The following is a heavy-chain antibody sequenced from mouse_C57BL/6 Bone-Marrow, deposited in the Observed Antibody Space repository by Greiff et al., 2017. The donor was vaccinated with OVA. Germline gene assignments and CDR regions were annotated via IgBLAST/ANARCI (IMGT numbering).Heavy chain of an antibody. J-gene: IGHJ1*03. CDR3: ARKRLRYGYFDV. V-gene: IGHV1-82*01. CDR2: IYPGDGDT. CDR1: GYAFSSSW. Sequence: QVQLQQSGPELVKPGASVKISCKASGYAFSSSWMNWVKQRPGKGLEWIGRIYPGDGDTNYNGKFKGKATLTADKSSSTADMQLSSLTSEDSAVYCCARKRLRYGYFDVWGTGTTVTVSS. D-gene: IGHD1-1*01.